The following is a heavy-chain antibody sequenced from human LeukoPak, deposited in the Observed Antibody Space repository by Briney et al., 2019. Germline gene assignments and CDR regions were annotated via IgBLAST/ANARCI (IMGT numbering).Heavy chain of an antibody. Sequence: PGGSLRLSCAASVFTFSEYDMHWVRQTAGKGLEWVALIGSAGDTYYPGSVKGRFTISRDNSKNTLYLQVNSLRAEDTAVYYCAKDGGLGMGAFHIWGQGTMVTVSS. CDR3: AKDGGLGMGAFHI. D-gene: IGHD7-27*01. V-gene: IGHV3-13*01. J-gene: IGHJ3*02. CDR2: IGSAGDT. CDR1: VFTFSEYD.